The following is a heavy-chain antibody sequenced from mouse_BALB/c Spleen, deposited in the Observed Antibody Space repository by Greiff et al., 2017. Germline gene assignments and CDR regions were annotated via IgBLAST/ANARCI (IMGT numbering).Heavy chain of an antibody. V-gene: IGHV5-6-3*01. D-gene: IGHD4-1*01. J-gene: IGHJ4*01. CDR3: ARDGQTETLYYYAMDY. CDR1: GFTFSSYG. CDR2: INSNGGST. Sequence: EVQVVESGGGLVQPGGSLKLSCAASGFTFSSYGMSWVRQTPDKRLELVATINSNGGSTYYPDSVKGRFTISRDNAKNTLYLQMSSLKSEDTAMYYCARDGQTETLYYYAMDYWGQGTSVTVSS.